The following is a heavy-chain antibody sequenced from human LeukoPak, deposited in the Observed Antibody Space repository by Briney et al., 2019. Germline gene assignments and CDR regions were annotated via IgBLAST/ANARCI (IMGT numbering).Heavy chain of an antibody. J-gene: IGHJ6*02. CDR3: ARGRIAVALYYGMDV. Sequence: GGSLRLSCAASGFTFSSYAMSWVRQAPGKGLEWVSAIRSSGGSTYYADSVTGRFTISRDNSKNTVYLQMNSLRAADTAVYYCARGRIAVALYYGMDVWGHGTTVTVFS. CDR2: IRSSGGST. D-gene: IGHD6-19*01. CDR1: GFTFSSYA. V-gene: IGHV3-23*01.